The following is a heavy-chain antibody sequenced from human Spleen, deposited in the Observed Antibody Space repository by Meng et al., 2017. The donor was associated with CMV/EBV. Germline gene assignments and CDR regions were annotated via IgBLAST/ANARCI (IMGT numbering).Heavy chain of an antibody. CDR2: IQYDEGNK. Sequence: VQCLGSGGGLVQPGGSLRFSCAASGFTFSNFGMHGIRQAPGKGLEWVAFIQYDEGNKFYADSVKGRFTISRDTSKNTLYLQMDSLRLDDTAIYYCVKDNPVCHSWGQGTLVTVSS. J-gene: IGHJ4*02. CDR3: VKDNPVCHS. CDR1: GFTFSNFG. V-gene: IGHV3-30*02.